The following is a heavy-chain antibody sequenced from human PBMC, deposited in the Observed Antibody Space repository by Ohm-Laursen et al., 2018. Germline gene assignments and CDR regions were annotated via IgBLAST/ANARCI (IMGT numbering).Heavy chain of an antibody. CDR2: IIPIFGTA. J-gene: IGHJ4*02. CDR1: GDTFSSYV. Sequence: ASSVKVSCKASGDTFSSYVISWVRQAPGQGLEWMGGIIPIFGTANYAQNFQGRVTITADESTSTAYMELSTLRSEDTAVYYCASLPAVVTPGRDYWGQGTLVTVSS. CDR3: ASLPAVVTPGRDY. V-gene: IGHV1-69*01. D-gene: IGHD4-23*01.